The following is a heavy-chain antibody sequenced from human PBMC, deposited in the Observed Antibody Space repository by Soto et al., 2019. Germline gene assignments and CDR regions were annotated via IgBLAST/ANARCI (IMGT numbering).Heavy chain of an antibody. CDR1: GFTVSSNY. CDR3: AGLDTSMVKTPGY. Sequence: GGSLRLSCAASGFTVSSNYMSWVRQAPGKGLEWVSVIYSGGSTYFADSVKDRFSISRDNSKNTLHLQMNSLRAEDTAVYYCAGLDTSMVKTPGYWGQGT. J-gene: IGHJ4*02. D-gene: IGHD5-18*01. CDR2: IYSGGST. V-gene: IGHV3-66*01.